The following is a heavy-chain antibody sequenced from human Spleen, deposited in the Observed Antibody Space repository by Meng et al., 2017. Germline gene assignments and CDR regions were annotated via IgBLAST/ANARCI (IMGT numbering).Heavy chain of an antibody. CDR2: IYYSGST. D-gene: IGHD5-18*01. CDR3: ARDKSRGHTYAFDY. Sequence: QGHLQESGPGLVKPSETLSLTCTVSGASISSYSWSWIRQPPGKGLEWIGYIYYSGSTNYNPSLKSRVTISVDTSKNQFSLKLSSVTAADTAVYYCARDKSRGHTYAFDYWGQGTLVTVSS. CDR1: GASISSYS. V-gene: IGHV4-59*01. J-gene: IGHJ4*02.